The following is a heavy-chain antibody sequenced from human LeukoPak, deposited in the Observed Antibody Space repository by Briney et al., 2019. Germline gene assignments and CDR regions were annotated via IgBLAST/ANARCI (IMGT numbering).Heavy chain of an antibody. J-gene: IGHJ3*02. CDR3: ARYCSSTSCYLYAFDI. Sequence: PGGSLRLSCAASGFTFSSYSMNWVRQAPGKGLEWVSVIYSGGSTYYADSVKGRFTTYRDNSKNTLYLQMNSLRAEDTAVYYCARYCSSTSCYLYAFDIWGQGTMVTVSS. V-gene: IGHV3-53*01. CDR1: GFTFSSYS. D-gene: IGHD2-2*01. CDR2: IYSGGST.